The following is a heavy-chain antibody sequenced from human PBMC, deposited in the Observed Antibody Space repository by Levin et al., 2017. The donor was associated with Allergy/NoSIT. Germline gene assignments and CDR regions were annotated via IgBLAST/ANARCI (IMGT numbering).Heavy chain of an antibody. D-gene: IGHD3-10*01. V-gene: IGHV5-51*01. CDR3: ARRGLYYYGSGSSKYNWFDP. CDR1: GYSFTSYW. Sequence: GGSLRLSCKGSGYSFTSYWIGWVRQMPGKGLEWMGIIYPGDSDTRYSPSFQGQVTISADKSISTAYLQWSSLKASDTAMYYCARRGLYYYGSGSSKYNWFDPWGQGTLVTVSS. CDR2: IYPGDSDT. J-gene: IGHJ5*02.